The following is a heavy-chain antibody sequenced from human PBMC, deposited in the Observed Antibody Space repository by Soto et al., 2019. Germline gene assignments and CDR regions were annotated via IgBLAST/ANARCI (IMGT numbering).Heavy chain of an antibody. V-gene: IGHV1-8*01. CDR2: MNPNSGNT. J-gene: IGHJ5*02. CDR1: GYTFASYD. Sequence: QVQLVQSGAEVKKPGASVKVSCKASGYTFASYDITSVRQATGQGLEWMGWMNPNSGNTGYAQKFQGGVTMTRNTSISTAYMELRSLRSEDTAVYFCARERSAAGTGWFDPWGQGTLVTVSS. CDR3: ARERSAAGTGWFDP. D-gene: IGHD6-13*01.